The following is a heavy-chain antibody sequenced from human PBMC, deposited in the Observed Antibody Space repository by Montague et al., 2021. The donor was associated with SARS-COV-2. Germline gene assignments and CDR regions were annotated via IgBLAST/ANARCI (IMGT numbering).Heavy chain of an antibody. CDR3: ARGVDTGVVTVTGGFDS. V-gene: IGHV4-61*02. CDR2: IHTSGST. D-gene: IGHD5-18*01. CDR1: GGSISYGSYF. Sequence: TLSLTCTVSGGSISYGSYFWTWIRQPAGKGLEWIGRIHTSGSTNYXPSLKSRVAISIDTSKDQFSLELSSVTAADTAMYYCARGVDTGVVTVTGGFDSWGQGTLVIVSS. J-gene: IGHJ4*02.